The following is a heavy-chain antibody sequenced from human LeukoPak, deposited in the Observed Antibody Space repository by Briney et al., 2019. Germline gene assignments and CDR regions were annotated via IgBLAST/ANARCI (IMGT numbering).Heavy chain of an antibody. CDR3: AKAISGSNAVADY. Sequence: PGGSLRLSCAASGFTFSSYAMTLVRQAPGKGLEWVSSISGSGDNTYYADSVKGRFTISRDNSKNTLYLQMNSLRAEDTAVYYCAKAISGSNAVADYWGQGTLVTVSS. D-gene: IGHD1-26*01. CDR2: ISGSGDNT. J-gene: IGHJ4*02. V-gene: IGHV3-23*01. CDR1: GFTFSSYA.